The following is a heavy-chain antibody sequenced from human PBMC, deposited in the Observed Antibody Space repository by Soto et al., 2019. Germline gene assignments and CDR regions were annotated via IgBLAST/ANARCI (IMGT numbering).Heavy chain of an antibody. V-gene: IGHV6-1*01. CDR3: ARGVAGTGFDL. CDR1: GGIVSSNTAA. J-gene: IGHJ4*02. Sequence: SQNLSLTCVFSGGIVSSNTAAWNWIRSSPSRGLEWLGRTYYRSNWRHDYAVSVKSRITVNPDTSKNHFSLQLNSVTPDDTAVYYCARGVAGTGFDLWGQGPRVIVSS. CDR2: TYYRSNWRH. D-gene: IGHD6-19*01.